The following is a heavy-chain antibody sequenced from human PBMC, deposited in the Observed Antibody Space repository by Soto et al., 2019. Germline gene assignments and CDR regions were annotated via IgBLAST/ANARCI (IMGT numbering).Heavy chain of an antibody. D-gene: IGHD6-13*01. V-gene: IGHV4-31*03. CDR3: ARGVGYSSSWWVGESGHYYYYGMDV. CDR2: IYYSGST. J-gene: IGHJ6*02. CDR1: GGSISSGGYY. Sequence: SETLSLTCTVSGGSISSGGYYWSWIRQHPGKGLEWIGYIYYSGSTYYNPSLKSRVTISVDTSKNQFSLKLSSVTAADTAVYYCARGVGYSSSWWVGESGHYYYYGMDVWGQGTTVTVSS.